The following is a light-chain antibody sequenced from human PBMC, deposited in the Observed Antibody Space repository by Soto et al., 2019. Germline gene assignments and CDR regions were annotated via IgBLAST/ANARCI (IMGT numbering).Light chain of an antibody. CDR3: QQLNSYPST. V-gene: IGKV1-17*01. Sequence: IQMTHSPSSLSASVAARVTITCRASQGIRDELGWYQQKAGKAPNLLISAASRLQSGVPSRFSGRGSGTDFTLTISSLQPEDFATYYCQQLNSYPSTFGQGTRLEIK. CDR2: AAS. CDR1: QGIRDE. J-gene: IGKJ5*01.